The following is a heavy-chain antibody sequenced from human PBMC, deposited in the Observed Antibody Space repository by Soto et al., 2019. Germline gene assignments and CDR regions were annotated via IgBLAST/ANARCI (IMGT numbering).Heavy chain of an antibody. CDR2: IIPIVDAT. CDR3: ARAPPNDNGDHDAFDI. V-gene: IGHV1-69*05. D-gene: IGHD4-17*01. J-gene: IGHJ3*02. CDR1: GGTFSRHA. Sequence: QVQLVQSGTEVKKPGSSVKVSCKASGGTFSRHAVSWVRQAPGQGLEWMGAIIPIVDATNDAEKFQDRVTITPDESSSTVYMELRSLKSEDTGVYFCARAPPNDNGDHDAFDIWGQGTMVVVSS.